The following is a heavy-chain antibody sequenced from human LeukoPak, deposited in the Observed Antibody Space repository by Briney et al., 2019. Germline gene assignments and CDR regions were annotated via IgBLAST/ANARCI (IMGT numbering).Heavy chain of an antibody. CDR2: IIGSGGTT. Sequence: GGSLRLSCAASGFTFSSYAMNWVRQAPGKGLEWGSGIIGSGGTTYYADSVQGRFTISRDNSKNTLYVQMNSLRADDTAIYYCVKDSYYYDNSGYYYVKDHWGQGTLVTVSS. V-gene: IGHV3-23*01. J-gene: IGHJ4*02. D-gene: IGHD3-22*01. CDR3: VKDSYYYDNSGYYYVKDH. CDR1: GFTFSSYA.